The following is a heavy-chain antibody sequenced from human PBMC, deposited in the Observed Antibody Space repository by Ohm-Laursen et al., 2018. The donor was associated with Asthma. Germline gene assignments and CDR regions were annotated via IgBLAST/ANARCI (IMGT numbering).Heavy chain of an antibody. CDR2: IIPIFGIA. CDR1: GGTFSSYA. CDR3: ARDKGSVVVVPAVMRRYYYYGMDV. Sequence: SVKVSCKASGGTFSSYAISWVRQAPGQGLEWMGGIIPIFGIANYAQKFQGRVTITADKSTSTAYMELSSLRSEDTAVYYCARDKGSVVVVPAVMRRYYYYGMDVWGQGTTVTVSS. J-gene: IGHJ6*02. D-gene: IGHD2-2*01. V-gene: IGHV1-69*10.